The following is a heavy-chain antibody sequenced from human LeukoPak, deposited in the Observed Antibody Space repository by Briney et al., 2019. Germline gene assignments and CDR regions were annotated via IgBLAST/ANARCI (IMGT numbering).Heavy chain of an antibody. Sequence: GGSLRLSCAASGFPFSSYAMSWVRQAPGKGLEWVSAISGSGGSTYYADSVKGRFTISRDNSKNTLYLQMNSLRAEDTAVYYCAKDTSAMIVVVITFFDYWGQGTLVTVSS. CDR3: AKDTSAMIVVVITFFDY. D-gene: IGHD3-22*01. CDR2: ISGSGGST. J-gene: IGHJ4*02. V-gene: IGHV3-23*01. CDR1: GFPFSSYA.